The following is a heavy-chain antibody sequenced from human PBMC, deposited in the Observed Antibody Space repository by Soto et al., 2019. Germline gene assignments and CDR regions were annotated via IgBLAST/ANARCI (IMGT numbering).Heavy chain of an antibody. V-gene: IGHV4-59*08. J-gene: IGHJ4*02. Sequence: QVQLQESGPGLVKPPETLSLTRTVSGGSISNFYWSWIRQSPGKGLEWIGYVDDSGAANYNPSLKSRVSMSVDTSKNQVSLKMSSVTAADTAVYYCARTDTAMTTPFDFWGQGTLVTVSS. D-gene: IGHD5-18*01. CDR1: GGSISNFY. CDR3: ARTDTAMTTPFDF. CDR2: VDDSGAA.